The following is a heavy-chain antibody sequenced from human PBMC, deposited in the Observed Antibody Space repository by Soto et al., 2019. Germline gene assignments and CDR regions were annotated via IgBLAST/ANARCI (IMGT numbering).Heavy chain of an antibody. D-gene: IGHD4-17*01. V-gene: IGHV1-69*12. CDR1: GGTFSSYA. J-gene: IGHJ4*02. CDR3: AGTQTDCGDRVLFDY. Sequence: QVQLVQSGAEVKKPGSSVKVSCKASGGTFSSYAISWVRQAPGQGLEWRGGIIPIFGTANYAQKLQGRVTITGDESTGTAYMELSSLRSEDTAVYYCAGTQTDCGDRVLFDYRGQGTLVTVSS. CDR2: IIPIFGTA.